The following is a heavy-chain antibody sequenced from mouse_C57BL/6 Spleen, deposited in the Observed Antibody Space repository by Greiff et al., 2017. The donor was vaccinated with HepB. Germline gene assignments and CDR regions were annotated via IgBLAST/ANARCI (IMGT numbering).Heavy chain of an antibody. J-gene: IGHJ4*01. CDR2: INYDGSST. CDR3: AGDRRYDYDGYYAMDY. CDR1: GFTFSDYY. Sequence: EVKLVESEGGLVQPGSSMKLSCTASGFTFSDYYMAWVRQVPEKGLEWVANINYDGSSTYYLDSLKSRFIISRDNAKNILYLQMSSLKSEDTATYYCAGDRRYDYDGYYAMDYWGQGTSVTVSS. V-gene: IGHV5-16*01. D-gene: IGHD2-4*01.